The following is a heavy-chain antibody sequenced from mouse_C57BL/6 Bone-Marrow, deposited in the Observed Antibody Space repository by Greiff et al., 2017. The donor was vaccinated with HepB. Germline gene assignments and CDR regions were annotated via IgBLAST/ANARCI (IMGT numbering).Heavy chain of an antibody. V-gene: IGHV1-26*01. CDR2: INPNNGGT. D-gene: IGHD2-1*01. CDR3: AMGGNYRLDY. CDR1: GYTFTDYY. Sequence: EVQLQQSGPELVKPGASVKISCKASGYTFTDYYMNWVKQSHGKSLEWIGDINPNNGGTSYNQKFKGKATLTVDKSSSTAYMELRSLTSEDSAVYYCAMGGNYRLDYWGQGTTLTVSS. J-gene: IGHJ2*01.